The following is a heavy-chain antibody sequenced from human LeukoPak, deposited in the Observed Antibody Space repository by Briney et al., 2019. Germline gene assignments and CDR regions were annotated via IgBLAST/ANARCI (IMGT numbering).Heavy chain of an antibody. D-gene: IGHD5-24*01. CDR1: GGSFSSGTYY. CDR3: AGNRDAYFLNAFDI. Sequence: SQTLSLTCTVSGGSFSSGTYYWNWMRQPAGKGLEWIGRIFPGGNTYFNPSLKSRVAISVDSSKNQFSLTLSSVTAADTAVYYCAGNRDAYFLNAFDIWGQGTMVTVSS. V-gene: IGHV4-61*02. CDR2: IFPGGNT. J-gene: IGHJ3*02.